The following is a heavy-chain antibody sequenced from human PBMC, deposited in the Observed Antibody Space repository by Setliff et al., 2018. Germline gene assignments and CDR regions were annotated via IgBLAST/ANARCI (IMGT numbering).Heavy chain of an antibody. Sequence: GGSLRLSCAASGFTFSSYSMKWVRQAPGKGLEWISYIDISSTTIYYADSVKGRFTISRDNAKNTLYLQMNSLRAEDTAVYFCTRVWSMVSDSYYFYMDVWGKGTTVTVSS. V-gene: IGHV3-48*04. CDR1: GFTFSSYS. J-gene: IGHJ6*03. D-gene: IGHD2-8*02. CDR3: TRVWSMVSDSYYFYMDV. CDR2: IDISSTTI.